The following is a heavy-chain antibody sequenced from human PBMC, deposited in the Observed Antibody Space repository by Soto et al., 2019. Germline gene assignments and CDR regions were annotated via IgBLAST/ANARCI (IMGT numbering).Heavy chain of an antibody. CDR3: ARSLTTAAYNWFDP. D-gene: IGHD2-2*01. CDR1: GFSLSNTRMG. CDR2: IFSNDEK. J-gene: IGHJ5*02. Sequence: QVTLKESGPVLVKPTETLTLTCTVSGFSLSNTRMGVRWIRQPPGKALEWLAHIFSNDEKSYSTSLKSRLTISKDTSKSQVVLSMTNMDPVDTATYYCARSLTTAAYNWFDPWGQGTLVTVSS. V-gene: IGHV2-26*01.